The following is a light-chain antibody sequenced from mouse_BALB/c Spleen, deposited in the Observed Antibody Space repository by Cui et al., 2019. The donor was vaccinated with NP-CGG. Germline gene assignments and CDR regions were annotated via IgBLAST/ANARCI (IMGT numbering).Light chain of an antibody. Sequence: AVVTQESALTTSPGETVTLTCRSSTGAVTTNNYANWVQEKPDHLFTGLIGGTNNRVPGVPARFSGSLIEDKAALTITGAQTEDEAIYFCALWYSNHWVFGGGTKLTVL. J-gene: IGLJ1*01. CDR2: GTN. V-gene: IGLV1*01. CDR3: ALWYSNHWV. CDR1: TGAVTTNNY.